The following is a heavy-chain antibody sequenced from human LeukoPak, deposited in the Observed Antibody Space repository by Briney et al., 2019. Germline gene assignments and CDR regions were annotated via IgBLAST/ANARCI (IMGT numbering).Heavy chain of an antibody. CDR2: INPNSGGT. D-gene: IGHD4-17*01. CDR3: ARESTATSRTDAFDI. CDR1: GYTFTGYY. J-gene: IGHJ3*02. V-gene: IGHV1-2*02. Sequence: ASVKVSCKASGYTFTGYYMHWVRQAPGQGLEWMGWINPNSGGTNYAQKFQGRVTMTRDTSISTAYMELSRLRSDDTAVYYCARESTATSRTDAFDIWGQGTMVTVSS.